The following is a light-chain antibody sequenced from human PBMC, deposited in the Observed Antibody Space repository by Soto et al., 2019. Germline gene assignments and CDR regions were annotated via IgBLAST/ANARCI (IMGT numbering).Light chain of an antibody. Sequence: QSVLTQPASVFGSPGQSITISCTGTSSDVGGYNFVSWYQQHPGKAPKLMIYEVSNRPSGVSNRFYGPKSGNTASLTISGLQPEDEADYYCSSYTTRSTVVFGTGTKVTVL. CDR1: SSDVGGYNF. J-gene: IGLJ1*01. V-gene: IGLV2-14*03. CDR2: EVS. CDR3: SSYTTRSTVV.